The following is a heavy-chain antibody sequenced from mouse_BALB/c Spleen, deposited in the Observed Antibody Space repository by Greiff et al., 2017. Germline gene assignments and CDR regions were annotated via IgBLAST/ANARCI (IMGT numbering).Heavy chain of an antibody. D-gene: IGHD2-4*01. Sequence: VQLKESGPGLVKPSQSLSLTCTVTGYSITSDYAWNWIRQFPGTKLEWMGYISYSGSTSYNPSLKSRISITRDTSKNQFFLQLNSVTTEDTATYYCAREGDYDGGAWFAYWGQGTLVTVSA. CDR2: ISYSGST. J-gene: IGHJ3*01. CDR1: GYSITSDYA. V-gene: IGHV3-2*02. CDR3: AREGDYDGGAWFAY.